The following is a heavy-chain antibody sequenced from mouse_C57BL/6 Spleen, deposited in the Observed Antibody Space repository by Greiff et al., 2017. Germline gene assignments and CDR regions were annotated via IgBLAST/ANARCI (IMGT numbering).Heavy chain of an antibody. CDR3: ARDRDLDY. D-gene: IGHD3-1*01. CDR2: ISDGGSYT. J-gene: IGHJ2*01. V-gene: IGHV5-4*01. CDR1: GFTFSSYA. Sequence: EVKLVESGGGLVKPGGSLKLSYAASGFTFSSYAMSWVRQTPEKRLEWVATISDGGSYTYYPDNVKGRFTISRDNAKNNLYLQMSHLKSEDTAMYYCARDRDLDYWGQGTTLTVSS.